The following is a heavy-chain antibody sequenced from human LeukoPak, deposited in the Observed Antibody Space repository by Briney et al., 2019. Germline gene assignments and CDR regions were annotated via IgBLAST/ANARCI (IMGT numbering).Heavy chain of an antibody. J-gene: IGHJ4*02. CDR3: AKYLKNWTSGAIDC. D-gene: IGHD1-1*01. Sequence: PGVSLRLSCAASGFTFNSYAMSWLRQAPGKGRVGGTTFTSSSATTFYAHSVRGRFTISRDNSKNTLSLQMNGLRAEDTAVYYCAKYLKNWTSGAIDCWGQGTLVTVSS. CDR1: GFTFNSYA. V-gene: IGHV3-23*01. CDR2: FTSSSATT.